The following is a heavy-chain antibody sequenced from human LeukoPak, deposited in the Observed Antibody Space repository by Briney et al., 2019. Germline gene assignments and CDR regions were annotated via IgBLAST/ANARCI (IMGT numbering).Heavy chain of an antibody. CDR3: ARDSCGGDCYFDY. J-gene: IGHJ4*02. V-gene: IGHV1-2*02. Sequence: ASVKVSCKASGYTFTGYYMHWVRQAPGQGLEWMGWINPNSGGTHYAQKFQGRVTMTSDTSISTAYMELSRLRSDDTAVYSCARDSCGGDCYFDYWGQGTLVTVSS. CDR1: GYTFTGYY. CDR2: INPNSGGT. D-gene: IGHD2-21*02.